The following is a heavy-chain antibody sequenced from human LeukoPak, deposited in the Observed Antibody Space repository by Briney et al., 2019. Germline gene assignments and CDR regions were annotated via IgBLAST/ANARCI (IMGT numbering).Heavy chain of an antibody. D-gene: IGHD2-2*01. CDR1: GFTVSSNY. Sequence: GGSLRLSCAASGFTVSSNYMSWVRQAPGKGLEWVSVIYSGGSTYYADSVKGRFTISRDNAENSLYLQMNSLRVEDTAVYYCARRFCSSTNCYAFEYWGQGTLVTVSS. J-gene: IGHJ4*02. V-gene: IGHV3-53*01. CDR3: ARRFCSSTNCYAFEY. CDR2: IYSGGST.